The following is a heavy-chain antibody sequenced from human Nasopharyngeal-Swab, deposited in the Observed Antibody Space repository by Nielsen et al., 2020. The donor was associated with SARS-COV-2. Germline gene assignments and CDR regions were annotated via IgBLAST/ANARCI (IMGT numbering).Heavy chain of an antibody. CDR2: ISYDGSNK. CDR1: GFTFSSYA. J-gene: IGHJ3*02. D-gene: IGHD3-9*01. CDR3: AGDVLRYGHASDAFDI. V-gene: IGHV3-30-3*01. Sequence: GESLKISCAASGFTFSSYAMHWVRQAPGKGLEWVAVISYDGSNKYYADSVKGRFTISRDNSKNTLYLQMNSLRAEDTAVYYCAGDVLRYGHASDAFDIWGQGTMVTVSS.